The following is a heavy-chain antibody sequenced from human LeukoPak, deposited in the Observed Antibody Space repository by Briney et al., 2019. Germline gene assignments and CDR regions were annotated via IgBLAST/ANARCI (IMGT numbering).Heavy chain of an antibody. D-gene: IGHD2/OR15-2a*01. Sequence: GASVKVSCKTSGYTFTGNYMQWVRQAPGQGREGMGWINPNTGGTNYAQKFQGRVSMTRETSISTAYMDLSRLRSDDTAVYYCARDSRPLDYWGQGTLVTVSS. V-gene: IGHV1-2*02. CDR1: GYTFTGNY. J-gene: IGHJ4*02. CDR2: INPNTGGT. CDR3: ARDSRPLDY.